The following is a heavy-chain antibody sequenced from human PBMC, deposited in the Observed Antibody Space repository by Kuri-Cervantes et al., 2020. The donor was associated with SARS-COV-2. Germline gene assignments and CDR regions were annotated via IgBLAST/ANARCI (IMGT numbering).Heavy chain of an antibody. J-gene: IGHJ2*01. V-gene: IGHV4-4*07. D-gene: IGHD3-3*01. CDR3: ARALANFWSGSYWYFDL. Sequence: SETLSLTCTVSGVSISSYYWSWIRQPAGKGLEWIGRIYTSGSTHYNHSLKSRVTMSVDTSKNQFSLKLSSVTAADTAVYYCARALANFWSGSYWYFDLWGHGTLVTVSS. CDR2: IYTSGST. CDR1: GVSISSYY.